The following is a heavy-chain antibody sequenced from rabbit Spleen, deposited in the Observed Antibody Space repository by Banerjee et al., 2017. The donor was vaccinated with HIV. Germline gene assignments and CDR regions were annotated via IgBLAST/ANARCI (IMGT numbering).Heavy chain of an antibody. D-gene: IGHD7-1*01. V-gene: IGHV1S45*01. CDR1: GVSFSRVHW. Sequence: EKLEESGGGLDKPEGSLKLTCKASGVSFSRVHWIYWVRQAPGKGLEWIGCIYTGSANTYYANWAKGRFTISKTSSTTVTLHMTSLPAADTATYFCARSAGTGLSLGFNLWGQGTLVTVS. CDR3: ARSAGTGLSLGFNL. J-gene: IGHJ4*01. CDR2: IYTGSANT.